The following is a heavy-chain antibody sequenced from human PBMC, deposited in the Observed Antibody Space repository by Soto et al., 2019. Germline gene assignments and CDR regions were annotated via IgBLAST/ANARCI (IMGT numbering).Heavy chain of an antibody. CDR1: GYSFTDHY. CDR3: ARGKEIPDYWNFDL. J-gene: IGHJ2*01. Sequence: QVQLVQSGAEVKEPGASVKVSCKASGYSFTDHYMHWVRQAPGQGLEWMGWINPNSGGTKSAQQFQGRVTMTRDMSSSTAYMELSRLRFDDTAVYYCARGKEIPDYWNFDLWGRGTLVTVSS. CDR2: INPNSGGT. V-gene: IGHV1-2*02. D-gene: IGHD2-2*02.